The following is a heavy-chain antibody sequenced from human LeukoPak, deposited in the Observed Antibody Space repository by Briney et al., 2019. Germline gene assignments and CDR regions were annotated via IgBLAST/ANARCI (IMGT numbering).Heavy chain of an antibody. CDR1: GDSMSSTNQ. Sequence: PSDSLSLTCAVSGDSMSSTNQWSWVRQRPGHGLEWMGEIYHSGSTNYNPPLKSRVTISVDKSKNQFSLKLSSVTAADTAVYYCARTPPYYYYGMDVWGQGTTVTVSS. CDR2: IYHSGST. V-gene: IGHV4-4*02. CDR3: ARTPPYYYYGMDV. J-gene: IGHJ6*02.